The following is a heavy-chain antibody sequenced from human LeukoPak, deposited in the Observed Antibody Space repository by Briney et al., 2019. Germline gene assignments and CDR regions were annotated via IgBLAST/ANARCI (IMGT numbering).Heavy chain of an antibody. V-gene: IGHV4-59*01. J-gene: IGHJ6*03. CDR1: GGSISNYF. CDR2: FYYSDIT. CDR3: ARFPGGAEYRHYYYMDV. Sequence: SETLSLTCTVSGGSISNYFWSWIRQPPGKGLECIGFFYYSDITYYNPSLKSRVTISLDTSKNQFSLKLSSVTAADTAVYYCARFPGGAEYRHYYYMDVWGKGTTVTVSS. D-gene: IGHD1-14*01.